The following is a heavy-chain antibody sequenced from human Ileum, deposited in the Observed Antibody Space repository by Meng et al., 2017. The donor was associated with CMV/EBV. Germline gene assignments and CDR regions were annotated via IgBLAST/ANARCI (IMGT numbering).Heavy chain of an antibody. Sequence: GESLKISCAASGFTFSSYSMNWVRQAPGKGLEWVSSISSSSSYIYYADSVKGRFTISRDNAKNSLYLQMNSLRAEDTAVYYCARHRVMVVTGGNYYYYGMDVWGHGTTVTVSS. CDR3: ARHRVMVVTGGNYYYYGMDV. V-gene: IGHV3-21*01. D-gene: IGHD4-23*01. J-gene: IGHJ6*02. CDR1: GFTFSSYS. CDR2: ISSSSSYI.